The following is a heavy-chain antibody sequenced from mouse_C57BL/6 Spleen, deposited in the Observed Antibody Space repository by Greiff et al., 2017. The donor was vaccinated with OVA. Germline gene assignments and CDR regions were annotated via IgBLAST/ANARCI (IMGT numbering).Heavy chain of an antibody. Sequence: EVQLVESGGGLVQPGGSLSLSCAASGFTFTDYYMSWVRQPPGKALEWLGFIRNKANGYTTEYSASVKGRFTISRDNSQSILYLQMNALRAEDSATYYCAAYYSNYEGFAYWGQGTLVTVSA. D-gene: IGHD2-5*01. J-gene: IGHJ3*01. CDR3: AAYYSNYEGFAY. CDR1: GFTFTDYY. V-gene: IGHV7-3*01. CDR2: IRNKANGYTT.